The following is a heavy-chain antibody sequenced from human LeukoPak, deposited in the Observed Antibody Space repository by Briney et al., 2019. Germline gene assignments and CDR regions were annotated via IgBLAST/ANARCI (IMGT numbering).Heavy chain of an antibody. V-gene: IGHV1-2*02. D-gene: IGHD3-3*01. J-gene: IGHJ6*02. CDR2: INPNSGGT. Sequence: ASVKVSCKASGYTFTGYYMHWVRQAPGQGLEWMGWINPNSGGTNYAQKFQGRVTMTRDTSISTAYMELSRLRSDDTAAYYCARNFWSGYYGYYYYGMDVWGQGTTVTVSS. CDR3: ARNFWSGYYGYYYYGMDV. CDR1: GYTFTGYY.